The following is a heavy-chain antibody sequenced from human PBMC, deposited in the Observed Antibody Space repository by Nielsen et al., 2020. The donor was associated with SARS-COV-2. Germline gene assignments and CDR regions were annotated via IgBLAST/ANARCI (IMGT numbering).Heavy chain of an antibody. CDR1: GASISGSF. V-gene: IGHV4-59*01. CDR2: IYYGGTT. Sequence: SETLSLTCTVSGASISGSFWSWIRQPPGKGLEWIGYIYYGGTTNYNPPLKSRVSLSVHASKKQFPLILSSVTAADAAVYYCARVNRRDYGSGSSVYMDVWGKGTTVTVSS. CDR3: ARVNRRDYGSGSSVYMDV. D-gene: IGHD3-10*01. J-gene: IGHJ6*03.